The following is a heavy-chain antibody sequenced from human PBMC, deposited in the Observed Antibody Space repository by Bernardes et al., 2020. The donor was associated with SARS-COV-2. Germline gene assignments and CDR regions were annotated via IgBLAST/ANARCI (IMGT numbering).Heavy chain of an antibody. CDR2: ISWNSGSI. D-gene: IGHD6-19*01. J-gene: IGHJ5*02. V-gene: IGHV3-9*01. CDR3: AKGESGIAVAGPFDP. CDR1: GFTFDDYA. Sequence: GGSLRLSCAASGFTFDDYAMHWVRQAPGKGLEWVSGISWNSGSIGYADSVKGRFTISRDNAKNSLYLQMNSLRAEDTALYYCAKGESGIAVAGPFDPWGQGTLVTVSS.